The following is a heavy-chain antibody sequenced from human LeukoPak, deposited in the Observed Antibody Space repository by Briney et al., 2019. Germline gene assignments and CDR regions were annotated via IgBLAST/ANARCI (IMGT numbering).Heavy chain of an antibody. V-gene: IGHV4-59*08. Sequence: SETLSLTCTVSGGSISSYYWSWIRQPPGKGLEWIGYIYYSGSTNYNPSLKSRVTISVDTSKNQFSLKLSSVTAADAAVYYCASRGGDWYNWFDPWGQGTLVTVSS. CDR3: ASRGGDWYNWFDP. CDR2: IYYSGST. CDR1: GGSISSYY. J-gene: IGHJ5*02. D-gene: IGHD2-21*02.